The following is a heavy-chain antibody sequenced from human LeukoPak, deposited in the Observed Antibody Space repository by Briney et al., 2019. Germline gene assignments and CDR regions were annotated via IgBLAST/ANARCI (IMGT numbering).Heavy chain of an antibody. CDR3: ARGPVYAY. J-gene: IGHJ4*02. V-gene: IGHV3-64*01. D-gene: IGHD3-16*01. Sequence: GGSLRLSRVVSGFTFSSYGMHWVRQAPGKGLEYVSAISSNGGSTYYANSVKGRFTISRDNSKNTSYLQMGSLRAEDTAVYYCARGPVYAYWGQGTLVTVSS. CDR1: GFTFSSYG. CDR2: ISSNGGST.